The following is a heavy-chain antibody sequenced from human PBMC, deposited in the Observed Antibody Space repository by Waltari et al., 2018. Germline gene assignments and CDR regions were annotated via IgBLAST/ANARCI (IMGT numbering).Heavy chain of an antibody. CDR1: GGSISSYY. V-gene: IGHV4-59*01. CDR3: ASYRLWFGELSHY. J-gene: IGHJ4*02. CDR2: IYYSGST. D-gene: IGHD3-10*01. Sequence: QVQLQESGPGLVKPSETLSLTCTVSGGSISSYYWSWIRQPPGKGLEWIGYIYYSGSTNYNPSLKSRVTISVDTSKNQFSLKLSSVTAADTALYYCASYRLWFGELSHYWGQGTLVTVSS.